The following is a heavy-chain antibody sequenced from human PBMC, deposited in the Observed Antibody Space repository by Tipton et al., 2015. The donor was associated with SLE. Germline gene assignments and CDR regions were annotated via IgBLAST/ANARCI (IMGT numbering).Heavy chain of an antibody. CDR3: ARLSPLWFGEYTEY. D-gene: IGHD3-10*01. CDR1: GASIKSGSYF. V-gene: IGHV4-61*02. Sequence: TLSLTCTVSGASIKSGSYFWTWIRQPAGKGLEWIGRMFSSGDTNYNPSLKSRLTMSVDTSKNEFSLNLRSVTATDTAVYYCARLSPLWFGEYTEYWGQGTLVTVTS. J-gene: IGHJ4*02. CDR2: MFSSGDT.